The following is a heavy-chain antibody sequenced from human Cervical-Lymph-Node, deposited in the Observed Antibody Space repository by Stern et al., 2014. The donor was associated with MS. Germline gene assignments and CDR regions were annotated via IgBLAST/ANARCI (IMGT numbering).Heavy chain of an antibody. D-gene: IGHD2-8*01. V-gene: IGHV4-61*02. J-gene: IGHJ5*02. CDR1: GGSISSGSYY. CDR3: ARGVWFDP. CDR2: VYTSGSP. Sequence: QVQLQESGPGLVKPSQTLSLTCTVSGGSISSGSYYWSWIRQPAGKGLEWIGRVYTSGSPNYNPSLKRGVSISVDTSKNQFPLKLSSLTAADTAVYYCARGVWFDPWGRGTLVTVSS.